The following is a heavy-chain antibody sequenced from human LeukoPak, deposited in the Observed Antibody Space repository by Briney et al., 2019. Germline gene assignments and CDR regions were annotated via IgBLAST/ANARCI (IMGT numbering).Heavy chain of an antibody. D-gene: IGHD6-19*01. CDR2: INTNTGNP. J-gene: IGHJ4*02. CDR1: GYTFTAYS. Sequence: GASVKVSCKASGYTFTAYSMHWVRQAPGQGLEWMGWINTNTGNPTYAQGFTGRFVFSLDASVSTAYLQISSLKAEDTAVYYCARGGAVAGTVFDYWGQGTLVTVSS. CDR3: ARGGAVAGTVFDY. V-gene: IGHV7-4-1*02.